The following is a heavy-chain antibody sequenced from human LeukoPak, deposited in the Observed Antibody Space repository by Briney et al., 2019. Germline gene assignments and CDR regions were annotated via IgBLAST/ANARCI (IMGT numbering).Heavy chain of an antibody. CDR2: ISGNGGDT. CDR1: GFTFSTAV. J-gene: IGHJ4*02. V-gene: IGHV3-23*01. Sequence: GGSLRLSFVASGFTFSTAVMTWVRQAPGKGLEWVLAISGNGGDTYYADSVKGRFTISRDNSKNTVFLQMNSLRVEDTAVYYCARVPYGSGSYSTLDYWGQGTLVTVSS. D-gene: IGHD3-10*01. CDR3: ARVPYGSGSYSTLDY.